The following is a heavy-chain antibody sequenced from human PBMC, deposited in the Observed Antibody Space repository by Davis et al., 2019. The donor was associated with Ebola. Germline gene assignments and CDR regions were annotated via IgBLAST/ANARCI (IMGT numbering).Heavy chain of an antibody. CDR2: INAGNGNT. V-gene: IGHV1-3*01. D-gene: IGHD4-11*01. CDR3: ARGGTVTTGIYYYYYGMDV. J-gene: IGHJ6*02. CDR1: GYTFTSYA. Sequence: AASVKVSCKASGYTFTSYAMHWVRQAPGQRLEWMGWINAGNGNTKYSQKFQGRVTITRDTSISTAYMELSRLRSDDTAVYYCARGGTVTTGIYYYYYGMDVWGQGTTVTVSS.